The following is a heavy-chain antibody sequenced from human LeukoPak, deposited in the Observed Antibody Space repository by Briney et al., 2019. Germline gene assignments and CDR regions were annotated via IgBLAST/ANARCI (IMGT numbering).Heavy chain of an antibody. J-gene: IGHJ5*02. CDR3: AKGGTAAAGFDP. CDR2: ISTIGGDT. CDR1: GFTFTSYA. D-gene: IGHD6-13*01. V-gene: IGHV3-23*01. Sequence: PGGSLRLSCAASGFTFTSYAMAWVRQAPGKGLEWVSSISTIGGDTLYADSVKGRFTISRDNSKNTLYLQMNSLRAEDTAVYYCAKGGTAAAGFDPWGQGTLVTVSS.